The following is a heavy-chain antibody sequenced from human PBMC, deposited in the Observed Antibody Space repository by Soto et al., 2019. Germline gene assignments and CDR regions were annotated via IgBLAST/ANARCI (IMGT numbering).Heavy chain of an antibody. D-gene: IGHD1-26*01. Sequence: QVKLVQSVAEVTKPGASVKVSCKASGGTFSSYAISWVRQAPEQGLEWMCGIIPIFATANYAQKFQGRVTITADESTSTAYMELSSLRSEDTAVDYCARSYSGRRHYYDYGMDVWGQGTTVTVSS. J-gene: IGHJ6*02. V-gene: IGHV1-69*01. CDR2: IIPIFATA. CDR1: GGTFSSYA. CDR3: ARSYSGRRHYYDYGMDV.